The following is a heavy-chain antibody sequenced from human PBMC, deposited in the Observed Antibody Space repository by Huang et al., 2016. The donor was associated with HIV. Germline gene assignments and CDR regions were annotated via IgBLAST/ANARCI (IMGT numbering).Heavy chain of an antibody. CDR1: GYTFSSFG. D-gene: IGHD5-18*01. V-gene: IGHV1-18*01. CDR2: ISGYNGNT. Sequence: QVQLVQSGAEVKKPGASVKVSCKASGYTFSSFGISWVRQAPGQGLEWVGWISGYNGNTKFAQKFQGRITMTTDTSTSTADMELRSLRSDDTAVYYCARGGGIQLWLLGYYYMDVWGNGTTVTVSS. J-gene: IGHJ6*03. CDR3: ARGGGIQLWLLGYYYMDV.